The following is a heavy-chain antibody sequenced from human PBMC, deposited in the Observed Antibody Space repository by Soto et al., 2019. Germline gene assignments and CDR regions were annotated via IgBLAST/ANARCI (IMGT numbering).Heavy chain of an antibody. J-gene: IGHJ5*02. CDR1: GYTFTSSW. CDR2: IDPSDSFT. V-gene: IGHV5-10-1*01. Sequence: GESLKISCQASGYTFTSSWINWVRQKAGKGLEWMGRIDPSDSFTNYSPSLEGHVTISVDTSINTAYLQWSSLKASDTAIYYCAKGGLGYGNWFDPWGQGTVVTVSS. CDR3: AKGGLGYGNWFDP. D-gene: IGHD5-18*01.